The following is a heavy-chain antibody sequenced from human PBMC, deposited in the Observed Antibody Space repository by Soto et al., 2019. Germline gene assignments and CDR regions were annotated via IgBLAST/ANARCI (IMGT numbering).Heavy chain of an antibody. D-gene: IGHD5-18*01. CDR2: ISSDGTTK. V-gene: IGHV3-30*18. CDR3: VKDGECVRYNYNIRGDS. CDR1: GIDLENYG. J-gene: IGHJ4*02. Sequence: QVQLVESGGGVVHPGRSLRLSCVASGIDLENYGIHWVRQAPGEGLEWVAVISSDGTTKSYIDSVRGRFTISRDNSRSTVFLQMNSLRREDTAMYYCVKDGECVRYNYNIRGDSWGQVTQVTVSS.